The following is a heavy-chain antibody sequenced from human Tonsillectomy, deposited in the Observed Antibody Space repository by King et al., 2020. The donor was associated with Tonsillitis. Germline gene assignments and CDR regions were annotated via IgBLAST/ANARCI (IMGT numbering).Heavy chain of an antibody. CDR2: INSDGSST. CDR1: GFTFSSYW. J-gene: IGHJ4*02. Sequence: VQLVESGGGLVQPGGSLRLSCAASGFTFSSYWMHWVRQAPGKGLVWVSRINSDGSSTSYAYSVKGRFTISRDNAKNTLYLQMNSLRAEDTAVYYCARVAVAGDSPFLDYWGQGTLVTVSS. V-gene: IGHV3-74*01. CDR3: ARVAVAGDSPFLDY. D-gene: IGHD6-19*01.